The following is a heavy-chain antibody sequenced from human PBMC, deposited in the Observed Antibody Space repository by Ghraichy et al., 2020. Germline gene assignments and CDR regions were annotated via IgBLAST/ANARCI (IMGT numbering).Heavy chain of an antibody. CDR2: IYPGDSDT. CDR1: GYSFTSYW. D-gene: IGHD6-6*01. CDR3: ARGSPKIAARLDY. Sequence: GESLNISCKGSGYSFTSYWIGWVRQMPGKGLEWMGIIYPGDSDTRYSPSFQGQVTISADKSISTAYLQWSSLKASDTAMYYCARGSPKIAARLDYWGQGTLVTVSS. V-gene: IGHV5-51*01. J-gene: IGHJ4*02.